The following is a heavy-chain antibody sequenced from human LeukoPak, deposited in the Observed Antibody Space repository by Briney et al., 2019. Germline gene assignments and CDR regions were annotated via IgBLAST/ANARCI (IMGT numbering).Heavy chain of an antibody. V-gene: IGHV3-48*01. CDR2: ISSSSSTI. J-gene: IGHJ4*02. Sequence: GGSLRLSCAASGFTFSSYWMNWVRQAPGKGLEWVSYISSSSSTIYYADSVKGRFTISRDNAKNSLYLQMNSLRAEDTAVYYCASRGYGGNDVYFDYWGQGTLVTVSS. D-gene: IGHD4-23*01. CDR1: GFTFSSYW. CDR3: ASRGYGGNDVYFDY.